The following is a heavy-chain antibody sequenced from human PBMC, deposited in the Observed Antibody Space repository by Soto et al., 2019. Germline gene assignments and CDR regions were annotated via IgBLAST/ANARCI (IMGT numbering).Heavy chain of an antibody. CDR1: GYTFTGYF. CDR2: INPNSGDT. CDR3: ARSASTIAVRPDY. D-gene: IGHD6-6*01. J-gene: IGHJ4*02. Sequence: QVQLVQSGAEVKKPGASVKVSCKASGYTFTGYFVHWVRQAPGQGLEWMGWINPNSGDTKYVQKFQGRVTMTRDTSISTAYMEVSSLRSDDTAVFYCARSASTIAVRPDYWGQGTLVTVSS. V-gene: IGHV1-2*02.